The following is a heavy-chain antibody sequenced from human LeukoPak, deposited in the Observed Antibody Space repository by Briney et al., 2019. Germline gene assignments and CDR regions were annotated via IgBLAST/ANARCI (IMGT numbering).Heavy chain of an antibody. D-gene: IGHD1-26*01. V-gene: IGHV1-2*02. CDR2: INPNSGGT. CDR3: AREDRSGSYDY. J-gene: IGHJ4*02. CDR1: GYTFTGYY. Sequence: ASVKVSCKASGYTFTGYYMHWVRQAPGQGLEWMGWINPNSGGTNHAQKFQGRVTMTRDTSISTAYMELSRLRSDDTAVYYCAREDRSGSYDYWGQGTLVTVSS.